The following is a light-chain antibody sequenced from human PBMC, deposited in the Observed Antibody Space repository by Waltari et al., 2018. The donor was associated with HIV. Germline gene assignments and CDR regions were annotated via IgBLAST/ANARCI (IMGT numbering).Light chain of an antibody. J-gene: IGKJ2*01. CDR2: WAS. V-gene: IGKV4-1*01. CDR1: QSVLYSSNNKNY. Sequence: NCRSSQSVLYSSNNKNYLAWYQQKPGQPPKLLIYWASARESGVPDRFSGSGSGTDFTLTISSLQAEDVAVYYCHQYYYTPYTFGQGTMLEIK. CDR3: HQYYYTPYT.